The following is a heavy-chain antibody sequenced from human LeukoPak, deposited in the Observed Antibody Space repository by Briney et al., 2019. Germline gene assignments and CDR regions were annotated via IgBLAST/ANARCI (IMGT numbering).Heavy chain of an antibody. D-gene: IGHD3-16*02. CDR1: GYSISSGYY. Sequence: SSETLSLTCAVSGYSISSGYYWGWIRQPPGKGLEWIGSIYHSGSTYYNPSLKSRVTISVDTSKNQFSLKLSSVTAADTAVYYCARAYDYVWGSYRYPLDYWGQGTLVTVSS. CDR3: ARAYDYVWGSYRYPLDY. CDR2: IYHSGST. V-gene: IGHV4-38-2*01. J-gene: IGHJ4*02.